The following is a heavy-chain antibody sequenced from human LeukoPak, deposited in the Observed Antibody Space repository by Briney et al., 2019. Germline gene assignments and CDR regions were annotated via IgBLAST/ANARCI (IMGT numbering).Heavy chain of an antibody. J-gene: IGHJ6*03. V-gene: IGHV4-59*01. CDR3: ARGRADIVVVVAATLQRDYYYYMDV. Sequence: SETLSLTCTVSGGSISSYYWSWIRQPPGKGLEWSGYIYYSGSTNDNPSLKSRVTISVDTSKNQFSLKLSSVTAADTAVYYCARGRADIVVVVAATLQRDYYYYMDVWGKGTTVTVSS. D-gene: IGHD2-15*01. CDR1: GGSISSYY. CDR2: IYYSGST.